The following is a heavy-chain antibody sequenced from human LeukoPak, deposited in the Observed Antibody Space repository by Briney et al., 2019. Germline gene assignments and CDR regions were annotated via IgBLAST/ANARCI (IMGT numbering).Heavy chain of an antibody. CDR3: TRFMIGMLGNDWFDP. J-gene: IGHJ5*02. V-gene: IGHV3-49*03. CDR2: IRDKSHGGTT. CDR1: GFSFGDYG. D-gene: IGHD2-8*01. Sequence: PGGSLRLSCTASGFSFGDYGLSWFRQAPGKGLEWVGFIRDKSHGGTTESAASVEGRFTISREDSKTIAYLQMKSLKMEDTAVYYCTRFMIGMLGNDWFDPWGQGTLVTVSS.